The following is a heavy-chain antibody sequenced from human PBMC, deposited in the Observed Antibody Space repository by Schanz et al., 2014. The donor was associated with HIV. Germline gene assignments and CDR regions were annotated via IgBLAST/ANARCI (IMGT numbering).Heavy chain of an antibody. CDR1: GYTFTSYD. V-gene: IGHV1-8*01. CDR3: AREVDIVVVPAAIVGWFDP. J-gene: IGHJ5*02. CDR2: MNPNSGNT. D-gene: IGHD2-2*03. Sequence: QVQLVQSGAEVKKPGASVKVSCKASGYTFTSYDINWVRQATGQGLEWMGWMNPNSGNTGYAQKFQGRVTMTMNTSISTAYMELSSPRSEDTAVYYCAREVDIVVVPAAIVGWFDPWGQGTLVTVSS.